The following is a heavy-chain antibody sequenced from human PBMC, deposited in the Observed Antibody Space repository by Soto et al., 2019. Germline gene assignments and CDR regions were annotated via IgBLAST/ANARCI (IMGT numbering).Heavy chain of an antibody. D-gene: IGHD3-9*01. Sequence: QGLLVESGGGVVQPGRSLTLSCAASGFTFSNYGMHWVRQAPGKGLEWVAFTSYDGSKKYYAAPLKGRIAVSRDNFENTLYLEMSSLRDEDTAVYYCGKDLRYDILTGDYMGVGAFDIWGQGTMVTVSS. J-gene: IGHJ3*02. CDR2: TSYDGSKK. V-gene: IGHV3-30*18. CDR3: GKDLRYDILTGDYMGVGAFDI. CDR1: GFTFSNYG.